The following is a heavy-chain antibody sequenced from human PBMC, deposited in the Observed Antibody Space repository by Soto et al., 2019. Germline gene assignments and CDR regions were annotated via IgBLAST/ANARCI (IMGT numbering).Heavy chain of an antibody. CDR2: IKQDGSEK. CDR1: GFTLSSYW. Sequence: GGSLRLSCAASGFTLSSYWMSWVRQAPGKGLAWVANIKQDGSEKYYVDSVKGRFTISRDNSKNSLYLQMNSLRAEHTAVYYCARNFYYRAPFDYWGQGTLVTVSS. D-gene: IGHD3-10*01. J-gene: IGHJ4*02. V-gene: IGHV3-7*01. CDR3: ARNFYYRAPFDY.